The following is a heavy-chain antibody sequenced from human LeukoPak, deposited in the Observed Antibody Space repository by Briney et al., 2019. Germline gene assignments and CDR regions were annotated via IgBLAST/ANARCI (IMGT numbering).Heavy chain of an antibody. CDR3: ARHGPYSSSPSYFDY. V-gene: IGHV4-4*09. CDR1: GGSISSYY. J-gene: IGHJ4*02. D-gene: IGHD6-6*01. CDR2: IYTSGST. Sequence: PSETLSLTCTVSGGSISSYYWSWIRQPPGKGLEWIGYIYTSGSTNYKPSLKSRVTISVDTSKNQFSLKLSSVTAADTAVYYCARHGPYSSSPSYFDYWGQGTLVTVSS.